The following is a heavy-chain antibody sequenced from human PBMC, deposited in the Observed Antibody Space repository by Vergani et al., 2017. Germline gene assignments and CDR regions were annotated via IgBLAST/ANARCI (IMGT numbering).Heavy chain of an antibody. Sequence: QVQLVQSGAEVKKPGSSVKVSCKASGDTFSSYAISWVRQAPGQGLEWMGRIIPIFGTANYAQKFQGRVTITADKATSTAYMELSILSSEDTAVYYCARSSYCSSTSCYTNVDYWGQGTLVTVSS. CDR2: IIPIFGTA. D-gene: IGHD2-2*02. J-gene: IGHJ4*02. V-gene: IGHV1-69*14. CDR3: ARSSYCSSTSCYTNVDY. CDR1: GDTFSSYA.